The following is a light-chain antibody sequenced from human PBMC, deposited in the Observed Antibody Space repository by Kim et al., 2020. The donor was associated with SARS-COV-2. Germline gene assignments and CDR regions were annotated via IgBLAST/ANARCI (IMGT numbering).Light chain of an antibody. Sequence: APGKTARITCGGNNIGSKSVPWYQQKPGQAPVLVIYYDSDRPSGIPERFSGSNSGNTATLTISRVEAGDEADYYCQVWDSSSDRWVFGGGTQLTVL. J-gene: IGLJ3*02. CDR1: NIGSKS. CDR2: YDS. CDR3: QVWDSSSDRWV. V-gene: IGLV3-21*04.